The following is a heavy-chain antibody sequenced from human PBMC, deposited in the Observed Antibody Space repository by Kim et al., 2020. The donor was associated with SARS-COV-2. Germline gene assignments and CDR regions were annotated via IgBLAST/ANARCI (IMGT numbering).Heavy chain of an antibody. CDR3: ARFFVRGSGSYDY. V-gene: IGHV3-74*01. D-gene: IGHD3-10*01. J-gene: IGHJ4*02. Sequence: YADSVKGRFTISRDNAKNTLYLQMNSLRAEDTAVYYCARFFVRGSGSYDYWGQGTLVTVSS.